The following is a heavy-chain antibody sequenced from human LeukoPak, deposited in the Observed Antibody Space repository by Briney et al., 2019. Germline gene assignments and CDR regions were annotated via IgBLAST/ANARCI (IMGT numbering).Heavy chain of an antibody. CDR2: IYTDGSP. CDR3: ARDHNEYDFLSDAYLGYFYY. CDR1: GGSISSYY. Sequence: SETLSLTCTVSGGSISSYYWGWIRQPAGKGLEWLGRIYTDGSPKHNPSHRRRISMSVHLSANQLPLRLRSVTAADTAIYDCARDHNEYDFLSDAYLGYFYYWGQGALVTASS. J-gene: IGHJ4*02. D-gene: IGHD3-3*01. V-gene: IGHV4-4*07.